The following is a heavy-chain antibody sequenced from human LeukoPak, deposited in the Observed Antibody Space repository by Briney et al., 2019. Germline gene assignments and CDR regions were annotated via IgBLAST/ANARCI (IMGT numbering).Heavy chain of an antibody. CDR2: ISAYNGNT. D-gene: IGHD3-22*01. CDR1: GYTFTSYG. Sequence: ASVKVSCKASGYTFTSYGISWVRQAPGQGFEGMGWISAYNGNTNYAQKLQGRVTMTTDTSTSTAYMELRSLRSDDTAVYYCARGGYYDSSGYYIIGAFDIWGQGTMVTVSS. CDR3: ARGGYYDSSGYYIIGAFDI. V-gene: IGHV1-18*01. J-gene: IGHJ3*02.